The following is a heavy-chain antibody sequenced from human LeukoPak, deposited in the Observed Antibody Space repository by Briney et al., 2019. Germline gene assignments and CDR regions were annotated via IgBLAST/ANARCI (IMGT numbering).Heavy chain of an antibody. V-gene: IGHV4-61*02. CDR2: IYTSGST. CDR3: ARQRGGEPLAYFDY. J-gene: IGHJ4*02. CDR1: GGSISSGSYY. Sequence: PSQTLSLTCTVSGGSISSGSYYWSWIRQPAGKGLEWIGRIYTSGSTNYNPSLKSRVTISVDTSKNQFSLKLSSVTAADTAVYYCARQRGGEPLAYFDYWGQGTLVTVSS. D-gene: IGHD3-16*01.